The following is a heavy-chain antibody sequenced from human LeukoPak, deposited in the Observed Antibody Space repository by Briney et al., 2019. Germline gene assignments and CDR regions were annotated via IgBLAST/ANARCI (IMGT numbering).Heavy chain of an antibody. CDR3: ARFFWSASKRLDY. D-gene: IGHD3-3*01. Sequence: SETLSLTCTVSGGSISSSSYYWGWIRQPPGKGLEWIGSIYYSGSTYYNPSLKSRVTISVDTSKNQFSLKLSSVTAADTAVYYCARFFWSASKRLDYWGQGTLVTVSS. V-gene: IGHV4-39*01. CDR2: IYYSGST. CDR1: GGSISSSSYY. J-gene: IGHJ4*02.